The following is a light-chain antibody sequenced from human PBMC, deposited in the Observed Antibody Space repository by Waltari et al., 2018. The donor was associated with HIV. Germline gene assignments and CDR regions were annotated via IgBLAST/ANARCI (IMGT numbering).Light chain of an antibody. V-gene: IGKV3-20*01. CDR1: QTVSGHY. J-gene: IGKJ3*01. Sequence: EIVLTQSPGTLSLSPGERATLSCRASQTVSGHYLAWYQQKPGQAPRLLIYGASSRATGIPGRFSGSGSGTDFTLTISRLEAEDFAVYYCQQYGSSPTFGPGTNVDI. CDR2: GAS. CDR3: QQYGSSPT.